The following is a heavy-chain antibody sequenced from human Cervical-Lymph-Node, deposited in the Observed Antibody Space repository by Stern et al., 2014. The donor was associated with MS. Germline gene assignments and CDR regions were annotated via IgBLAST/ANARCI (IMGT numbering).Heavy chain of an antibody. J-gene: IGHJ5*02. CDR1: GFTFGDYA. Sequence: EVQLVQSGGGLVKPGRSLRLSCSASGFTFGDYAMSWFRQGPGKGLEGVGFIRSKAYGGTTEYAASVKGRFTISRDDSKSIAYLQMNSLKTEDTAVYYCTRGVTIFGVVGGAFDPWGQGTLVTVSS. CDR2: IRSKAYGGTT. V-gene: IGHV3-49*05. CDR3: TRGVTIFGVVGGAFDP. D-gene: IGHD3-3*01.